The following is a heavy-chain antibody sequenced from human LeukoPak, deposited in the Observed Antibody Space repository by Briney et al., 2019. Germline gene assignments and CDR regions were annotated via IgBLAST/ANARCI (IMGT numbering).Heavy chain of an antibody. Sequence: SETLSLTCTVSGGSISSYYWSWIRQPPGKGLEWIGYIYYSGSTKYNPSLKSRVTISIDTSKNQFSLKLSSVTAADTAVYYCARLKGDFDYWGQGTLVTVSS. J-gene: IGHJ4*02. CDR1: GGSISSYY. CDR3: ARLKGDFDY. CDR2: IYYSGST. D-gene: IGHD3-16*01. V-gene: IGHV4-59*01.